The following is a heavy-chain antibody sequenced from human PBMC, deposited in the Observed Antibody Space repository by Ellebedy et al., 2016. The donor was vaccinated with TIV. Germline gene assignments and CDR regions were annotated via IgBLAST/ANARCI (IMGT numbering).Heavy chain of an antibody. CDR2: VNQDGSEN. CDR1: GFSFRSYW. V-gene: IGHV3-7*03. Sequence: GGSLRLSCAASGFSFRSYWMSWVRQAPGKGLEWVANVNQDGSENYLVDSVKGRFTISRDNAKNSLYLQMSSLRVEDTAVYYCARDGAYGDYSPGQYGLDVWGQGTTVIVSP. J-gene: IGHJ6*01. CDR3: ARDGAYGDYSPGQYGLDV. D-gene: IGHD4-17*01.